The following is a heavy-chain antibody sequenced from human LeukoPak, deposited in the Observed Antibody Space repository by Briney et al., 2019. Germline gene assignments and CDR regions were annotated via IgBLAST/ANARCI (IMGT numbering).Heavy chain of an antibody. CDR1: GGSISSSTYY. Sequence: PSETLSLTCTVSGGSISSSTYYWGWIRQPPGKGLEWIGNIYYSGATYYNPSLKSRVTISVDTSNNQFSLKLTSMTAADTAVYYCAKRRSALSELDPWGQGTLVTVSS. V-gene: IGHV4-39*01. CDR2: IYYSGAT. CDR3: AKRRSALSELDP. D-gene: IGHD1-26*01. J-gene: IGHJ5*02.